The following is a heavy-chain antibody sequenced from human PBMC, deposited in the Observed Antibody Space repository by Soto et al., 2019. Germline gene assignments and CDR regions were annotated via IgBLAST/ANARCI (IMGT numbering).Heavy chain of an antibody. CDR2: IYPGDSDT. Sequence: PGESLKISCKGSGYSFTSYWIGWVRQMPGKGLEWMGIIYPGDSDTRYSPSFQGQVTISADKSTSTAYMELRSLRSDDTAVYYCALTYSGYDGFDYWGQGTLVTVSS. CDR1: GYSFTSYW. CDR3: ALTYSGYDGFDY. D-gene: IGHD5-12*01. V-gene: IGHV5-51*01. J-gene: IGHJ4*02.